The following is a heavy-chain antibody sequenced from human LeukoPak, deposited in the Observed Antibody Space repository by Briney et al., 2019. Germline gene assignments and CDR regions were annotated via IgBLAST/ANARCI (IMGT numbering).Heavy chain of an antibody. J-gene: IGHJ5*02. D-gene: IGHD6-19*01. Sequence: NPSETLSLTCTVSGGSISSSSYYWGWIRQRPGKGREWIGSIYYSGSTYYNPSLKSRVTISVDTSKNQFSLKLSSVTAADTAVHYCARDWAGIAVATGWFDPWGQGTLVTVSS. CDR1: GGSISSSSYY. CDR3: ARDWAGIAVATGWFDP. V-gene: IGHV4-39*07. CDR2: IYYSGST.